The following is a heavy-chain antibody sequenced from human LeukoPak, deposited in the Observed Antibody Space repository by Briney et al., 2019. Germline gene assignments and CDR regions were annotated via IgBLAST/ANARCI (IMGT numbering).Heavy chain of an antibody. Sequence: SETLSLTCAVSGGSIISGGYSWSWIRQHPGKGLEWIGYIYYSGSTYYNPSLKSRVTISVDTSKNQFSLKLSSVTAADTAVYYCTTYYYGSGSYGDYWGQGTLVTVSS. J-gene: IGHJ4*02. V-gene: IGHV4-31*11. D-gene: IGHD3-10*01. CDR1: GGSIISGGYS. CDR3: TTYYYGSGSYGDY. CDR2: IYYSGST.